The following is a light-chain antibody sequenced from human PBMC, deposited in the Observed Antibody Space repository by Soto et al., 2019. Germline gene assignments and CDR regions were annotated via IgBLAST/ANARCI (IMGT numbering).Light chain of an antibody. Sequence: QSALTQPRSVSGSPGQSVTISCTGTNSYIGNYNYVSWYQQHPGKAPKVMIYEVNKRPSGVPDRFSGSKSGNTASLTVSGLQAEDEADYYCSSYAGSSNVFGTGTQLTVL. V-gene: IGLV2-8*01. CDR3: SSYAGSSNV. CDR1: NSYIGNYNY. CDR2: EVN. J-gene: IGLJ1*01.